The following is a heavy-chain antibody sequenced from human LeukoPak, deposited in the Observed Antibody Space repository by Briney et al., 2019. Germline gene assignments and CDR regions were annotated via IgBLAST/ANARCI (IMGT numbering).Heavy chain of an antibody. CDR1: GFIFSSCT. J-gene: IGHJ4*02. D-gene: IGHD2-15*01. V-gene: IGHV3-23*01. Sequence: RGGSLRLFCAPSGFIFSSCTMSWARHARGEGLEWVSGISGGGSNTFYADCVKGRLTISRDNSTNSLYLQMISLRAEDTAVYYSAKDSAACGYCGGGTCSLCGFDYWGQGTRVMASS. CDR2: ISGGGSNT. CDR3: AKDSAACGYCGGGTCSLCGFDY.